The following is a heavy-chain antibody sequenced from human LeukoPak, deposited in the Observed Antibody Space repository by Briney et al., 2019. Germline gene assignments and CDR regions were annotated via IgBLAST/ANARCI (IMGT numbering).Heavy chain of an antibody. CDR1: GFSFSSYG. D-gene: IGHD3-22*01. CDR2: IGSIPGNT. CDR3: AKRALDISGYSTIFDY. J-gene: IGHJ4*02. V-gene: IGHV3-23*01. Sequence: GGSLRLSCAASGFSFSSYGMSWVRKDPGKGLDWVSTIGSIPGNTYYADSVKGRFTISRDNSKNTLYLQMSSLRAEDTAVYYCAKRALDISGYSTIFDYWGQGTLVTVSS.